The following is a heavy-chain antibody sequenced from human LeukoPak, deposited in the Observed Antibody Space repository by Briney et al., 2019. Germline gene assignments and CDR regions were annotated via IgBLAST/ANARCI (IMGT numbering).Heavy chain of an antibody. V-gene: IGHV1-2*02. D-gene: IGHD4-17*01. CDR3: ARESFTTVTSATDAFDI. J-gene: IGHJ3*02. Sequence: ASVKVSCKASGYTFTSYGISWVRQAPGQGLESMGWINPNSGGTNSAQKFQGRVTMTRDTSISTAYMELSRLRSDDTAVYYCARESFTTVTSATDAFDIWGQGTMVTVSS. CDR2: INPNSGGT. CDR1: GYTFTSYG.